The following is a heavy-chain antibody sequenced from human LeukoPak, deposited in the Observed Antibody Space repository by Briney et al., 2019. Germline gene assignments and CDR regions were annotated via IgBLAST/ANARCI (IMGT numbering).Heavy chain of an antibody. CDR2: IYWNDDK. CDR3: ARFQVTGTYRFDY. J-gene: IGHJ4*02. D-gene: IGHD1-7*01. Sequence: SGPTLVNSTQTLTLTCTFSGFSLTTNGVGVGRIRQPPGKALEWLAVIYWNDDKHYSPFLKSRLTITKHNSKEQVVLTVTNMDPVDTATYYCARFQVTGTYRFDYWGQGTLVTVSS. CDR1: GFSLTTNGVG. V-gene: IGHV2-5*01.